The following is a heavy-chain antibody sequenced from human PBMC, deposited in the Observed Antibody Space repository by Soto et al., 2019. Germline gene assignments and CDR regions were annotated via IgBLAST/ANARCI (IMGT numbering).Heavy chain of an antibody. Sequence: PGESLKLSCKGSGYSFTSYWISWVRQMPGKGLEWMGRIDPSDSYTNYSPSFQGHVTISADKSISTAYLQWSSLKASDTAMYYCASQRGYSYGSPDYWGQGTLVTVSS. J-gene: IGHJ4*02. CDR3: ASQRGYSYGSPDY. V-gene: IGHV5-10-1*01. CDR1: GYSFTSYW. CDR2: IDPSDSYT. D-gene: IGHD5-18*01.